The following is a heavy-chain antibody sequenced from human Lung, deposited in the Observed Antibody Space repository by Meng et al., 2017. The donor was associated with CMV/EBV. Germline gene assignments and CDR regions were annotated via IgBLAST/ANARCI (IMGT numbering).Heavy chain of an antibody. D-gene: IGHD2-2*01. CDR2: LYPDGST. J-gene: IGHJ4*02. Sequence: GQLQESGPRLVRPSETLSVTCIVSSDPITNYFLSWVRQPAGKGLEGIGRLYPDGSTDYNPSLSSRLTLSLDTSKIRFSLKLRSVTAADTAIYYCARTPVRFCNTHMCYAFDYWGQGALVTVSS. V-gene: IGHV4-4*07. CDR1: SDPITNYF. CDR3: ARTPVRFCNTHMCYAFDY.